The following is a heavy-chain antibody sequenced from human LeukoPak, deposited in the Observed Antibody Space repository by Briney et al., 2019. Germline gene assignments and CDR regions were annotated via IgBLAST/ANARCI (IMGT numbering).Heavy chain of an antibody. CDR2: IHYSGST. Sequence: SETLSLTCTVSGGSFSSSSYYWGWIRQPPGKGLEWIGSIHYSGSTYYNPSLKSRVTISVDTSKNQFSLKLSSVTAADTAVYYCARWTSSSTDAFDIRGQGTMVTVSS. J-gene: IGHJ3*02. CDR1: GGSFSSSSYY. CDR3: ARWTSSSTDAFDI. V-gene: IGHV4-39*01. D-gene: IGHD6-6*01.